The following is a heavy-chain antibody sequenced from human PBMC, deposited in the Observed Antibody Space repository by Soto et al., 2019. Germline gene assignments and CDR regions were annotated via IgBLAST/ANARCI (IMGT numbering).Heavy chain of an antibody. CDR1: GGSISSSSYY. V-gene: IGHV4-39*01. CDR2: IYYSGST. CDR3: ASIGLAVRGRFFDC. D-gene: IGHD6-19*01. J-gene: IGHJ4*02. Sequence: SETLSLTCTVSGGSISSSSYYWGWIRQPPGKGLEWLGSIYYSGSTYYNPSLKSRVTMSVDTSKNPFSLNLSSVTAADTAVYYCASIGLAVRGRFFDCWGQGTLVTVSS.